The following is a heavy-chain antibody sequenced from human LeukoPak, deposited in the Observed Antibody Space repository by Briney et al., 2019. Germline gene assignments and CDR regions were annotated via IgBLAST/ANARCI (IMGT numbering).Heavy chain of an antibody. Sequence: PSETLSLTCTVSGGSIRNYYWGWIRQPPGKGLEWIGYIYYSGSTNYKSSLKSRITISVDTSKNQISLKLSSVTAADTAVYYCARDSNDSSIPCFDYWGQGSLVTVSS. V-gene: IGHV4-59*01. D-gene: IGHD3-22*01. CDR3: ARDSNDSSIPCFDY. CDR2: IYYSGST. J-gene: IGHJ4*02. CDR1: GGSIRNYY.